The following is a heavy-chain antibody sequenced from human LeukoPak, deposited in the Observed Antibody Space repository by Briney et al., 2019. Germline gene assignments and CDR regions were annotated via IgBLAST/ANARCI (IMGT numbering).Heavy chain of an antibody. J-gene: IGHJ4*02. V-gene: IGHV3-7*01. D-gene: IGHD6-6*01. Sequence: PGGSLRLSCATSGFTFTRYWMAWVRQAPGKGLEWVANIEQYGSQQYHLDSVEGRFTISRDNAKNSLYLQMSNLRADDTAMYYCSNGIYSSSYWGQGTLVTVSS. CDR1: GFTFTRYW. CDR3: SNGIYSSSY. CDR2: IEQYGSQQ.